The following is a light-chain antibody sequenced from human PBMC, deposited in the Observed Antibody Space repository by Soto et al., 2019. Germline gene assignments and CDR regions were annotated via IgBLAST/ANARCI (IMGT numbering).Light chain of an antibody. V-gene: IGKV3-20*01. CDR3: QQYGSSPWT. J-gene: IGKJ1*01. CDR2: GAS. CDR1: QSVSSSY. Sequence: EVVLTQSPDTLSLSPGEGATLSCRASQSVSSSYLGWYQQKPGQAPRLLIYGASSRATGIPDRFSGSGSGTDFTLTISRLEPEDFAVYYCQQYGSSPWTFGQGTKVDIK.